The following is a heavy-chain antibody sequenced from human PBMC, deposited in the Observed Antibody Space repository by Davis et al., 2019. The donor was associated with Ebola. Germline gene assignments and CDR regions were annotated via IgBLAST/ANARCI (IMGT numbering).Heavy chain of an antibody. Sequence: AASVKVSCKASGYTFTSYDINWVRQVTGQGLEWMGWMNPNSGNTGYAQKFQGRVTMTRNTSISTAYMELSSLRSEDTAVYYCARSTGYSSSSFDYWGQGTLVTVSS. CDR3: ARSTGYSSSSFDY. V-gene: IGHV1-8*01. CDR2: MNPNSGNT. J-gene: IGHJ4*02. CDR1: GYTFTSYD. D-gene: IGHD6-13*01.